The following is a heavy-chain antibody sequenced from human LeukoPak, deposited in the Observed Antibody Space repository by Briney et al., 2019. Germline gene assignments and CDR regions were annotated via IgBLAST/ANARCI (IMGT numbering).Heavy chain of an antibody. CDR3: ARLDSSSWDSVDY. D-gene: IGHD6-13*01. J-gene: IGHJ4*02. V-gene: IGHV3-23*01. Sequence: GGSLRLSCAASGFTFSSYAMSWVRQAPGKGLEWVSVISGGGYSTYYAASVKGRFTISRDNAKNTLYLQMNSLGAEDTAVYYCARLDSSSWDSVDYWGQGTLVTVSS. CDR2: ISGGGYST. CDR1: GFTFSSYA.